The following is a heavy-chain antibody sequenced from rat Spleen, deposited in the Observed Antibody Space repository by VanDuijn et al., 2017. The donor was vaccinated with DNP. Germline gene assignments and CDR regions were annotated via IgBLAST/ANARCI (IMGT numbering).Heavy chain of an antibody. J-gene: IGHJ4*01. CDR1: GYSITSCCS. CDR3: ARWPGYNPPYAMDA. CDR2: ISSAGST. V-gene: IGHV3-3*01. D-gene: IGHD1-4*01. Sequence: EVQLQESGPGLVTPSQSLSLTCSVTGYSITSCCSWTWLRTFPGNKLEWMGFISSAGSTNYNPSLKSRISITRDTSKNQLFLQVNSVTTEDTATYYCARWPGYNPPYAMDAWGQGTSVTVSS.